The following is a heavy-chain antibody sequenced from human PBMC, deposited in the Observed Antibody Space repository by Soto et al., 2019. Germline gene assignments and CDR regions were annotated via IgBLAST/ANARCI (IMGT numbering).Heavy chain of an antibody. Sequence: EVQLVESGGGLVQPGGSLRLSCAASGFTFSNYNMNWVRQAPGEGLEWVSFISSDGSSIRYADSVKGRFTISRDNAKNSLYLQMNSLRDEDTAVYYCAREPYYYDNSGYYPKDYWGQGTLVTVSS. CDR1: GFTFSNYN. J-gene: IGHJ4*02. D-gene: IGHD3-22*01. V-gene: IGHV3-48*02. CDR2: ISSDGSSI. CDR3: AREPYYYDNSGYYPKDY.